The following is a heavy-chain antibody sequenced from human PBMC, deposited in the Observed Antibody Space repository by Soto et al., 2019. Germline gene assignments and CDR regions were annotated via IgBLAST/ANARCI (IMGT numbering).Heavy chain of an antibody. J-gene: IGHJ6*04. V-gene: IGHV5-51*01. CDR3: ARTAAAGKYYYGEDV. D-gene: IGHD6-13*01. Sequence: PGESLKISCKGSGYSFTSYWIGWVRQMPGKGLEWMGIIYPGDSDTRYSPSFQGQVTISADKSISTAYLQWSSLKASDTAMYYCARTAAAGKYYYGEDVWRKGTTVTVSS. CDR2: IYPGDSDT. CDR1: GYSFTSYW.